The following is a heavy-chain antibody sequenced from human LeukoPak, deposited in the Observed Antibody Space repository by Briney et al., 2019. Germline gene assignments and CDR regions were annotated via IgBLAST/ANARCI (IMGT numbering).Heavy chain of an antibody. CDR1: GFTVSSNY. D-gene: IGHD3-3*01. V-gene: IGHV3-11*04. J-gene: IGHJ4*02. CDR2: IRSSGSTI. Sequence: PGGSLRLSCAASGFTVSSNYMSWIRQAPGKGLEWVSYIRSSGSTIYYADSVKGRFTISRDNAKNSLYLQMNSLRAEDTAVYYCARAAPDYDFWSGYSRDLYYFDYWGQGTLVTVSS. CDR3: ARAAPDYDFWSGYSRDLYYFDY.